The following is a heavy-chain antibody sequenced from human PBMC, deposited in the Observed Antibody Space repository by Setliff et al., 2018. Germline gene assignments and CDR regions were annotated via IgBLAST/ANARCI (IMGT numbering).Heavy chain of an antibody. CDR1: GGSISSHY. V-gene: IGHV4-59*11. CDR2: IYYSGST. CDR3: ARGIPAYDFWSGYYI. D-gene: IGHD3-3*01. Sequence: SETLSLTCTVSGGSISSHYWSWIRQPPGKGLEWIGYIYYSGSTNYNPSLKSRVTISVDTSKNQFSLKLSSVTAADTAVYYCARGIPAYDFWSGYYIWGQGTMVTVSS. J-gene: IGHJ3*02.